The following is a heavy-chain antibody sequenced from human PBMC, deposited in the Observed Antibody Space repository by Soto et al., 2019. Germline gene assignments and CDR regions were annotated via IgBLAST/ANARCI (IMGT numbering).Heavy chain of an antibody. CDR1: GGSISSSSYY. D-gene: IGHD5-18*01. J-gene: IGHJ6*02. CDR3: ASDLVGYSYGPRYYYYGMDV. Sequence: SETLSLTCTVSGGSISSSSYYWGWIRQPPGKGLEWIGSIYYSGSTYYNPSLKSRVTISVDTSKNQFSLKLSSVTAADTAVYYCASDLVGYSYGPRYYYYGMDVWGQGTTVTVSS. V-gene: IGHV4-39*01. CDR2: IYYSGST.